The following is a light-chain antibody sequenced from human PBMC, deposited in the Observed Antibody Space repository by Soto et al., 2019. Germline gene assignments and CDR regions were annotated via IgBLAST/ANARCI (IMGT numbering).Light chain of an antibody. CDR3: QQDYNLPPCT. V-gene: IGKV3D-7*01. CDR1: QSVSRSY. CDR2: GAS. J-gene: IGKJ1*01. Sequence: PGERVTLSCRASQSVSRSYLTWYQHKPGQAPKLLIYGASTRATSIPARFSGSGSGTDFILTISSLQPEDFAVYYCQQDYNLPPCTFGQGTKVEIK.